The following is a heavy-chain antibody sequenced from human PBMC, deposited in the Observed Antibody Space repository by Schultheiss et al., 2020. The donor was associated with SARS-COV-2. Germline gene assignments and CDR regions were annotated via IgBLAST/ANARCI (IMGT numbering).Heavy chain of an antibody. CDR3: ARGWVETAISNWYLDL. Sequence: ASVKVSCKASGYTFTSYGISWVRQAPGQGLEWMGWISAYNGNTNYAQKLQGRVTMTTDTSTSTAYMELSRLTSDDTAVYYCARGWVETAISNWYLDLWGRGTLVTVSS. CDR1: GYTFTSYG. D-gene: IGHD2-21*02. J-gene: IGHJ2*01. V-gene: IGHV1-18*01. CDR2: ISAYNGNT.